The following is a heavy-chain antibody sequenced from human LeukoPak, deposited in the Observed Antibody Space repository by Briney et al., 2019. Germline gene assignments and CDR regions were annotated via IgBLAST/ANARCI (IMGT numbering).Heavy chain of an antibody. CDR2: IKQDGSEK. J-gene: IGHJ3*02. D-gene: IGHD3-22*01. CDR1: GFTVSGNY. V-gene: IGHV3-7*01. CDR3: ATYDSSGSEAFDI. Sequence: GGSLRLSCAASGFTVSGNYMSWVRQAPGKGLEWVANIKQDGSEKYYVDSVKGRFTISRDNAKNSLYLQMNSLRAEDTAVYYCATYDSSGSEAFDIWGQGTMVTVSS.